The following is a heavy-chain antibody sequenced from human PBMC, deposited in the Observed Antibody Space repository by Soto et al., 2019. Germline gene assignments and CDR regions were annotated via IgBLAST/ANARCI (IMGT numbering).Heavy chain of an antibody. D-gene: IGHD6-19*01. CDR1: GYMFTNYW. V-gene: IGHV5-51*01. CDR2: IHGGDSNT. Sequence: GQSLKISCKGSGYMFTNYWIGWVRRMPGKGLECIGIIHGGDSNTRYSPSFDSQVTISTDKSINTAYLQWSSLKASDTAMYYCARRLTSSTGWDYWAQATLVTVSS. CDR3: ARRLTSSTGWDY. J-gene: IGHJ4*02.